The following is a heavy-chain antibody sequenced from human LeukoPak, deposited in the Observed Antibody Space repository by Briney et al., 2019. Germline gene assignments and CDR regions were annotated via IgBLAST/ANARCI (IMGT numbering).Heavy chain of an antibody. CDR1: GFTFSSYA. CDR2: ISGRGGST. CDR3: AKDRFISGSSGYYYQLDY. V-gene: IGHV3-23*01. D-gene: IGHD3-22*01. Sequence: PGGSLRLSCAASGFTFSSYAMSGVRQAPGKGLEWGSAISGRGGSTYYADSVKVRFTIYRDNSKNTLYLQMNSLRAEDTDVYYCAKDRFISGSSGYYYQLDYWGQGTLVTVSS. J-gene: IGHJ4*02.